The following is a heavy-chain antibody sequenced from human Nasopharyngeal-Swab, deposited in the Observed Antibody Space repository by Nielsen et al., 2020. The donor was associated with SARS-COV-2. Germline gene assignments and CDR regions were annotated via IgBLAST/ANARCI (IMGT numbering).Heavy chain of an antibody. Sequence: KVSCKGSGSRFTSYWIGWVRQIPGKGLEWMGIIYPGDSDTRYSPSFQGQVTISADKSISTAYLQWSSLKASDTAMYYCARQLMITFGGVIVTGAFDIWGQGTMVTVSS. CDR3: ARQLMITFGGVIVTGAFDI. J-gene: IGHJ3*02. V-gene: IGHV5-51*01. CDR1: GSRFTSYW. CDR2: IYPGDSDT. D-gene: IGHD3-16*02.